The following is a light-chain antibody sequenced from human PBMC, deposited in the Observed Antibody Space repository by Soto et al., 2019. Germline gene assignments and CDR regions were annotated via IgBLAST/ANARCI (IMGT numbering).Light chain of an antibody. V-gene: IGKV1-9*01. CDR3: QQLNSYPQT. Sequence: IQLTQSPSSLSASVGDRLTITCRASQGISSYLAWYQQKPGKXPKXXIYAASTLQSGVPSRFSGSGSGTDFTLTISSLQPEDFATYYCQQLNSYPQTFGQGTKVDIK. J-gene: IGKJ1*01. CDR1: QGISSY. CDR2: AAS.